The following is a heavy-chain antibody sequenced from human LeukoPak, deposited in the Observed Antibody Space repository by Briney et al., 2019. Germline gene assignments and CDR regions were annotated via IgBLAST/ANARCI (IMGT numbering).Heavy chain of an antibody. V-gene: IGHV4-4*07. CDR2: IYTSGST. CDR1: GGSLSSYY. CDR3: ARDGAAAGTKFPSDSVYYYMDV. D-gene: IGHD6-13*01. J-gene: IGHJ6*03. Sequence: SETLSLTCTVSGGSLSSYYWSWIRHPAGEGLEWIGRIYTSGSTNYNPSPKSRVTMSVDTSKNQFSLKLSSVTAADTAVYYCARDGAAAGTKFPSDSVYYYMDVWGKGTTVTVSS.